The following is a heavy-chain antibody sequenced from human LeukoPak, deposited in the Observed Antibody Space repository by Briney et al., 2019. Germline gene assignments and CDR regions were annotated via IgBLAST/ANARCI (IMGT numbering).Heavy chain of an antibody. J-gene: IGHJ3*01. CDR2: ISYDGSNN. V-gene: IGHV3-30-3*01. CDR3: ARGWTFTRFSGSHPCAFDV. Sequence: PGGSLRLSCAASGFTFSSYAMHWVRQAPGKGLEWVAVISYDGSNNYYADSVKGRFTISRDNSKNTLYLQMNSLRAEDTAVHYCARGWTFTRFSGSHPCAFDVWGQGTMVTVSS. D-gene: IGHD3-10*01. CDR1: GFTFSSYA.